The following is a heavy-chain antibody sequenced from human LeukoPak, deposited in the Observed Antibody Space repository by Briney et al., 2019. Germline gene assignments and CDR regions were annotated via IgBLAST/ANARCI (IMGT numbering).Heavy chain of an antibody. CDR2: IHSSGGS. Sequence: SETLSLTCTVSGASIGNYYWSWIRQTPEKGLEWMGHIHSSGGSSYYPSLKSRLTLSIDTSRNQLSLKLPSVTAADTAVCFCARLGSYHDFWGQGALVTVSS. V-gene: IGHV4-4*09. J-gene: IGHJ4*02. CDR3: ARLGSYHDF. D-gene: IGHD1-26*01. CDR1: GASIGNYY.